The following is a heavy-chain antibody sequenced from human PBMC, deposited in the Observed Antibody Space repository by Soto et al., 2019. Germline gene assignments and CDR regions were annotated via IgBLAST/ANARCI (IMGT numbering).Heavy chain of an antibody. CDR1: GAPITINY. V-gene: IGHV4-59*01. J-gene: IGHJ4*01. CDR3: ARDAAGPYDH. Sequence: PSETLSLTCTVSGAPITINYCSWIRQAPGKGLEWIGYIYYSGSTTYNPSLKSRVTMSADTSKDQFSLKLNSVTAADTAVYYCARDAAGPYDHWGPGILVTVSS. CDR2: IYYSGST. D-gene: IGHD6-13*01.